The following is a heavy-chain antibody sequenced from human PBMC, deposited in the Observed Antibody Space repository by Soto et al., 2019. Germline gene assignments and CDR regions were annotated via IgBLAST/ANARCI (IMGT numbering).Heavy chain of an antibody. J-gene: IGHJ6*02. CDR2: ISGSGGST. CDR1: GFTFSSYA. V-gene: IGHV3-23*01. CDR3: AKDHNPRFLESPGPYYYSYDGMDV. D-gene: IGHD3-3*01. Sequence: GGSLRLSCAASGFTFSSYAVSWVRQAPGKGLEWVSAISGSGGSTYYADSVKGRFTISRDNSKNTLYLQMNSLRAEDTAVYYFAKDHNPRFLESPGPYYYSYDGMDVWGHGTTVTGFS.